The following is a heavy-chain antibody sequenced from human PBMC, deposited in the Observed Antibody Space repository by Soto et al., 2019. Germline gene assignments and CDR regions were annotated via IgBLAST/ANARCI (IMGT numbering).Heavy chain of an antibody. Sequence: ASVKVSCKASGYTFTSYGISSLRQAPGQGLEWMGWISAYNGNTNYAQKLQGRVTMTTDTSTSTAYMELRSLRSDDTAVYYCASPDYDFWSMDVWGKGTTVTVSS. CDR2: ISAYNGNT. J-gene: IGHJ6*04. CDR3: ASPDYDFWSMDV. V-gene: IGHV1-18*01. D-gene: IGHD3-3*01. CDR1: GYTFTSYG.